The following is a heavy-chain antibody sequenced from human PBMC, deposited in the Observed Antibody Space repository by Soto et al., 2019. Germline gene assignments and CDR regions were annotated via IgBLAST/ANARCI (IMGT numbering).Heavy chain of an antibody. J-gene: IGHJ5*02. D-gene: IGHD3-16*02. V-gene: IGHV3-66*01. CDR1: GFTVSSNY. CDR2: IYSGGST. CDR3: ARTYYDYIWGSYRPHRFDP. Sequence: GGSLRLSCAASGFTVSSNYMSWVRQAPGKGLEWVSVIYSGGSTYYADSVKGRFTISRDNSKNTLYLQMNSLRAEDTAVYYCARTYYDYIWGSYRPHRFDPWGQGTLVTVSS.